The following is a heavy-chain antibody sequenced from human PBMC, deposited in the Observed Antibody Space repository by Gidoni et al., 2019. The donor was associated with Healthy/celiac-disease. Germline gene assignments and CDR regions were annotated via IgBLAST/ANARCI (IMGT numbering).Heavy chain of an antibody. CDR3: ARDGGGGYYDSSGYYPYYFDY. Sequence: QVQLVQSGAEVKKPGASVKVSCKASGYTFTSYYMHWWRQAPGQGLEWMGIINPSGGSTSYAQKFQGRVTMTRDTSTSTVYMELSSLRSEDTAVYYCARDGGGGYYDSSGYYPYYFDYWGQGTLVTVSS. J-gene: IGHJ4*02. D-gene: IGHD3-22*01. CDR2: INPSGGST. CDR1: GYTFTSYY. V-gene: IGHV1-46*01.